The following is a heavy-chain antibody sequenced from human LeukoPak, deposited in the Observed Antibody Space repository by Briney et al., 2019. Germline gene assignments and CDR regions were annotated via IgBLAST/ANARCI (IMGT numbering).Heavy chain of an antibody. CDR3: ARRRYYDSTGYLD. Sequence: SETLSLSCSVSGGYISSSSYYWGWICQPPGKGLEWIGDIYYTGRTYYNSSLKSRLTVSIDTSKNQFSLKLASLTAADTGVYYCARRRYYDSTGYLDWGQGTRITVSS. CDR2: IYYTGRT. V-gene: IGHV4-39*01. CDR1: GGYISSSSYY. J-gene: IGHJ1*01. D-gene: IGHD3-22*01.